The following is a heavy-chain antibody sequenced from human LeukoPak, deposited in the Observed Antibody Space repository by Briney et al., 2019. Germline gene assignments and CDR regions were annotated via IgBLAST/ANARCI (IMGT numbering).Heavy chain of an antibody. Sequence: ASVKVSCKVSGYTLTELSMHWVRQAPGKGLEWMGGFDPEDGETIYAQKFQGRVTMTEDTSTDTAYMELSSLRSEDTAVYYCARTTPVGYCSSTSCLGMDVWGKGTTVTVSS. CDR1: GYTLTELS. D-gene: IGHD2-2*01. CDR3: ARTTPVGYCSSTSCLGMDV. CDR2: FDPEDGET. V-gene: IGHV1-24*01. J-gene: IGHJ6*03.